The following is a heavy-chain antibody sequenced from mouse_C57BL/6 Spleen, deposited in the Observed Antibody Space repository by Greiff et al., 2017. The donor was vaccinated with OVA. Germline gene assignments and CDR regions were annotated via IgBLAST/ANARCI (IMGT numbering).Heavy chain of an antibody. J-gene: IGHJ2*01. CDR1: GFTFSTYA. V-gene: IGHV5-4*03. D-gene: IGHD1-1*01. CDR2: ISADGSYP. CDR3: ASEEDGSRGDDFDY. Sequence: EVKLVESGGGLVKPGGSLKLSCAASGFTFSTYAMSWVRQTPEKRLEWVATISADGSYPYYTDNVKGRFTISRDNAKNKLYLQISHLKSDDTAVYYCASEEDGSRGDDFDYWGQGTTVTVS.